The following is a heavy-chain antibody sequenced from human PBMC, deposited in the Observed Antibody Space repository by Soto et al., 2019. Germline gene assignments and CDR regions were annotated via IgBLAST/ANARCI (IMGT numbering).Heavy chain of an antibody. D-gene: IGHD2-2*01. Sequence: QVQLVESGGGVVQPGRSLRLSCAVSGFIFSNYGMHWVRQAPGKGLEWVAVISDDGSNKYYADSVKGRFAISRDSPKNTLYLQMNSLRGEDTAVYYGARPRQPYYYYFGMDVWGQGTTVTVSS. CDR1: GFIFSNYG. J-gene: IGHJ6*02. V-gene: IGHV3-30*03. CDR2: ISDDGSNK. CDR3: ARPRQPYYYYFGMDV.